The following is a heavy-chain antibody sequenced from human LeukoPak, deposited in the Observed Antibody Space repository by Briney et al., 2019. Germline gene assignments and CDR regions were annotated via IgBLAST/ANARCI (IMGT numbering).Heavy chain of an antibody. CDR2: INANSGGT. Sequence: ASVKVSCKASGYTFTGYYMHGLRQAPGQGLEWMGWINANSGGTKYAQKFQGRVTMTRDTSISTAYMEVTSLRSDDTAMYYCARDSGYCSSTTCYYFDYWGQGTLVTVSS. V-gene: IGHV1-2*02. D-gene: IGHD2-2*01. CDR1: GYTFTGYY. J-gene: IGHJ4*02. CDR3: ARDSGYCSSTTCYYFDY.